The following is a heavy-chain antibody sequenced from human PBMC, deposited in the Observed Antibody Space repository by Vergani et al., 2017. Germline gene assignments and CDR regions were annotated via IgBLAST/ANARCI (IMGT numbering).Heavy chain of an antibody. J-gene: IGHJ4*02. D-gene: IGHD3-22*01. CDR3: ARSSGYYSYYFAF. V-gene: IGHV1-69*13. Sequence: QGQLAQSGAEVKKPGSSVKVSCKASGGTFSSNSISWVRQAPGQGLEWRGRIIPIFGTTSYAQKFQGRVTILADESTSTAYMELSSLRSEDTAVYYCARSSGYYSYYFAFWGQGTLVTVSS. CDR1: GGTFSSNS. CDR2: IIPIFGTT.